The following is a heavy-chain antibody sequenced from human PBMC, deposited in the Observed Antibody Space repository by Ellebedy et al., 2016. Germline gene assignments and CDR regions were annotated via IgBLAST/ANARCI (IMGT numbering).Heavy chain of an antibody. V-gene: IGHV1-46*04. CDR3: ARGSSSMLVPSDY. Sequence: ASVKVSCKASGYTFTSYYMHWVRQAPGQGLEWMGIINPRGGSTSYAQKLQGRVSMTRDTSTSTVYMELSSLRSEDTAVYYCARGSSSMLVPSDYWGQGTLVTVSS. CDR1: GYTFTSYY. CDR2: INPRGGST. J-gene: IGHJ4*02. D-gene: IGHD2-2*01.